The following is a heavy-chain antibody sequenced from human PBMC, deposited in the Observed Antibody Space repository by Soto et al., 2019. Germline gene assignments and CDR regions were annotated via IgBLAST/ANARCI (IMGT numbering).Heavy chain of an antibody. J-gene: IGHJ5*02. V-gene: IGHV4-34*01. CDR2: INHSGST. Sequence: QVQLQQWGAGLLKPSETLSLTCAVYGGSFSGYYWSGIRQPPGKGLEWIGEINHSGSTNYNPSLKSRVSISVDTSKNQFSLKLSSVTAADTAVYYCARARGLNWFDPWGQGTLVTVSS. CDR3: ARARGLNWFDP. CDR1: GGSFSGYY. D-gene: IGHD5-12*01.